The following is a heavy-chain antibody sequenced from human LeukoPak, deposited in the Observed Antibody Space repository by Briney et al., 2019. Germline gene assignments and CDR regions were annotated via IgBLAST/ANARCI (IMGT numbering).Heavy chain of an antibody. CDR1: GFTFGSYA. CDR2: LSIRGDKT. Sequence: GGSLRLSCAASGFTFGSYAMSWVRQAPGKGLEWVSALSIRGDKTYYAGSVKGRFTISRDSAKNTLYLQMNSLRAEDTAVYYCAKGRQWELPLDYWGQGTLVIVSS. J-gene: IGHJ4*02. V-gene: IGHV3-23*01. D-gene: IGHD1-26*01. CDR3: AKGRQWELPLDY.